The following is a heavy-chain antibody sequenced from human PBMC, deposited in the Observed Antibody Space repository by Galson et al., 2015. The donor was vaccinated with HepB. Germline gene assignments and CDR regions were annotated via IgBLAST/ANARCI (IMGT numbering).Heavy chain of an antibody. CDR2: ISGSGADT. Sequence: SLRLSCAASGFTFSSYAMSWVRQAPGKGLEWVSAISGSGADTYYADSVKGRFTISRDNSKNTVYLQMNSLEVEDTAVYYCAKENEGRVVLLAILDYWGQGTLVTVSS. D-gene: IGHD2-21*01. J-gene: IGHJ4*02. V-gene: IGHV3-23*01. CDR3: AKENEGRVVLLAILDY. CDR1: GFTFSSYA.